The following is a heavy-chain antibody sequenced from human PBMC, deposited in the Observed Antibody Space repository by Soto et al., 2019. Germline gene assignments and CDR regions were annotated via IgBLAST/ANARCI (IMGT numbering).Heavy chain of an antibody. V-gene: IGHV4-59*08. J-gene: IGHJ4*02. Sequence: SETLSLTCTVSGGSISSYYWSWIRQPPGKGLEWIGYIYYSGSTNYNPSLKSRVTISVDTSKNQFSLKLSSVTAADTAVYYCARHRPGIAVAGAFDYWGQGTLVTVSS. CDR1: GGSISSYY. D-gene: IGHD6-19*01. CDR3: ARHRPGIAVAGAFDY. CDR2: IYYSGST.